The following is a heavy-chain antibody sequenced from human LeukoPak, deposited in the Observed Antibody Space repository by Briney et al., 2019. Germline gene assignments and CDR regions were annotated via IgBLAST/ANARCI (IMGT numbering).Heavy chain of an antibody. J-gene: IGHJ4*02. CDR2: INRDVNST. D-gene: IGHD5-12*01. Sequence: GGSLRLSCAASGFTFSKFSMHWVRQAPGQGPVWVSRINRDVNSTTYADSVKGRFTISRDNAKETLYLQMDSLSVEDTAVYCCVRDKYRVLGPVNNNPVFDNWGQGILVTVSS. V-gene: IGHV3-74*03. CDR3: VRDKYRVLGPVNNNPVFDN. CDR1: GFTFSKFS.